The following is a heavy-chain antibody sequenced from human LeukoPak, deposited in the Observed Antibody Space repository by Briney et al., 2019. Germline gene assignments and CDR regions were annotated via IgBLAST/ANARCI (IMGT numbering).Heavy chain of an antibody. V-gene: IGHV3-48*03. J-gene: IGHJ3*02. CDR2: ISSSGSTI. CDR3: ARSGWNDINDAFEI. D-gene: IGHD1-1*01. CDR1: GFTFSSYE. Sequence: PGGSLRLSCAASGFTFSSYEMNWVRQAPGKGLEWVSYISSSGSTIYYADSVKGRFTISRDNAKNSLYLQMNSLRAEDTAVYYCARSGWNDINDAFEIWGQGTMVTVSS.